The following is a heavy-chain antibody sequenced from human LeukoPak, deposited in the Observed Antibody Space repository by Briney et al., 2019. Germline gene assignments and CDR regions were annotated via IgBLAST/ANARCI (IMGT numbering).Heavy chain of an antibody. CDR2: IIPIFGTA. Sequence: GASVKVSCKASGGTFSSYAISWVRQAPGQGLEWMGGIIPIFGTANYAQKFQGRVTITADESTSTAYMELSSLRSEDTAVYYCARDIVMGAAVAGHYYYYGMDVWGQGTTVTVSS. J-gene: IGHJ6*02. V-gene: IGHV1-69*13. D-gene: IGHD6-19*01. CDR3: ARDIVMGAAVAGHYYYYGMDV. CDR1: GGTFSSYA.